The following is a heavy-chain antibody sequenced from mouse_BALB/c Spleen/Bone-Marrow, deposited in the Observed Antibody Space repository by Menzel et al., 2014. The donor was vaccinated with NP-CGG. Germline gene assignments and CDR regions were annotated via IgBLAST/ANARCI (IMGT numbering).Heavy chain of an antibody. J-gene: IGHJ4*01. D-gene: IGHD2-1*01. Sequence: EVQLQQSGGGLVQPGGSRKLSCAASGFTFSSFGMHWARQAPEEGLEWVAYISSGSSTIYYADTVKGRFTISRDNPKNSLFLEMTSLRSEDTAMYYCARGRPIYYGNLYAMDYWGQGTSVTASS. CDR2: ISSGSSTI. CDR3: ARGRPIYYGNLYAMDY. V-gene: IGHV5-17*02. CDR1: GFTFSSFG.